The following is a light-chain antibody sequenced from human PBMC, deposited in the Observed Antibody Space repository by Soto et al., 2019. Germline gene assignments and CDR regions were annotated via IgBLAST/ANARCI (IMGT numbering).Light chain of an antibody. CDR1: QSISSY. CDR2: GAS. Sequence: DIRMTQSPSSLSASVGDRVTITCRASQSISSYLNWDQQKPGKAPKFLIYGASSLQSGVPSRFSGGGSGTDFNLTISSMQREDFAVYYCQQCYSTPTFGQGTKVEIK. V-gene: IGKV1-39*01. CDR3: QQCYSTPT. J-gene: IGKJ1*01.